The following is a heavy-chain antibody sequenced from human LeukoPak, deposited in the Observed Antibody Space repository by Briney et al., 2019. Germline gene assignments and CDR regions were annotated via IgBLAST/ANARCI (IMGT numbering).Heavy chain of an antibody. CDR1: GGSISSHY. J-gene: IGHJ4*02. Sequence: KPSETLSLTCTVSGGSISSHYWSWIRQPPGKGLEWIGYIYYSGSTNYNPSLKSRVTISVDTSKNQFSLKLSSVTAADTAVYYCARRNVAAAGTPYFDYWGQGTLVTVSS. CDR2: IYYSGST. CDR3: ARRNVAAAGTPYFDY. V-gene: IGHV4-59*11. D-gene: IGHD6-13*01.